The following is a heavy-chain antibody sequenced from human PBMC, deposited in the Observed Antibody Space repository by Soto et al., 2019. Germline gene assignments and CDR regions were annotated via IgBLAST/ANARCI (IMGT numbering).Heavy chain of an antibody. CDR1: GGSVSSGSYY. CDR2: IYDSGSI. Sequence: QVHLQESGPGLVRPSETLSLTCTVSGGSVSSGSYYWTWIRQPPGKGLEWIGYIYDSGSIDYNPSLKNQVPISLDTSKHQFSPQLSSVTAADTAVYYCAREGPPTGMADYYYYGMDVWGQGTTVTVSS. J-gene: IGHJ6*02. D-gene: IGHD5-18*01. V-gene: IGHV4-61*01. CDR3: AREGPPTGMADYYYYGMDV.